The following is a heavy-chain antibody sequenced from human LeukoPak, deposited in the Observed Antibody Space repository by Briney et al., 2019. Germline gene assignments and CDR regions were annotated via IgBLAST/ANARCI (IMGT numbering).Heavy chain of an antibody. CDR2: IHYSVTT. J-gene: IGHJ4*02. V-gene: IGHV4-59*01. D-gene: IGHD6-6*01. CDR3: AIFGTSSSRFFHQ. Sequence: PSESLSLTCTVSGGSISAYCWGWVRQPPGKGLEWIGYIHYSVTTNTSPSLTRRVTIALDTSKNQFSLKLSSVTAADTAVYYCAIFGTSSSRFFHQWGQGTLVTVSS. CDR1: GGSISAYC.